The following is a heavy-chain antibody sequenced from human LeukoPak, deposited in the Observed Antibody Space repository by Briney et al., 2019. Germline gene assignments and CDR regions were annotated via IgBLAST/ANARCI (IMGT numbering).Heavy chain of an antibody. CDR3: AREVGSFSS. D-gene: IGHD6-13*01. Sequence: ASVKVSCKASGYTLTGDYMHWVRQAPGQGPEWMGWINPKSGGTNYAQKFQGRVTMTRDTSISTAYMEMSRLRFDDTAVYYCAREVGSFSSWGQGTLVTVSS. CDR1: GYTLTGDY. CDR2: INPKSGGT. J-gene: IGHJ5*02. V-gene: IGHV1-2*02.